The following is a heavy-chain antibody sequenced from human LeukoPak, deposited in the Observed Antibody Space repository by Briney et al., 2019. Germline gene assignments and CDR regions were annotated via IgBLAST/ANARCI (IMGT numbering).Heavy chain of an antibody. D-gene: IGHD1-1*01. V-gene: IGHV3-7*01. J-gene: IGHJ4*02. Sequence: PGGSLRLSCAASGFTFSSYWMSWVRRAPGKGLEWVANIKQDESEKYYVDSVKGRFTISRDNAKNSLYLQMNSLRAEDTAVYYCARDKIEGPTKLDCWGQGILVTVSS. CDR3: ARDKIEGPTKLDC. CDR2: IKQDESEK. CDR1: GFTFSSYW.